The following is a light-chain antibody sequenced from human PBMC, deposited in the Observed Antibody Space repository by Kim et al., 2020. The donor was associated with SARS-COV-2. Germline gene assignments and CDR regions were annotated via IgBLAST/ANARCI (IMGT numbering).Light chain of an antibody. CDR1: SSDIGGYNY. Sequence: GQSFTISCIGISSDIGGYNYISWYQQHPGKAPKLIIYDVSRRPSGVSDRFSASKSGDTASLTISGLRAEDEADYYFSSYTRSKTWVFGGGTQLTVL. V-gene: IGLV2-14*04. CDR2: DVS. CDR3: SSYTRSKTWV. J-gene: IGLJ3*02.